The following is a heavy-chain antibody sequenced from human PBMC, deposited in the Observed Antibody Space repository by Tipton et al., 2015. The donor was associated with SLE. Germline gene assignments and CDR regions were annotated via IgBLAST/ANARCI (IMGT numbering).Heavy chain of an antibody. J-gene: IGHJ4*02. CDR3: ARVGYCTTGVCPPYFDY. V-gene: IGHV1-18*04. Sequence: QLVQSGVEVKKPGASVKVSCEASGYPFSSYGLSWVRQAPGQGLEWMGWISAYDGKTNYGQKFKGRVTMTTDTSTRTAYMELRSLRSDDTAVYYCARVGYCTTGVCPPYFDYWGQGSRITVSS. CDR2: ISAYDGKT. D-gene: IGHD2-8*01. CDR1: GYPFSSYG.